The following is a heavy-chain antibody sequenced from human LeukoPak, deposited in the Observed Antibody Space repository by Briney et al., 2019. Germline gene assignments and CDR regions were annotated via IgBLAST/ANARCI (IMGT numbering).Heavy chain of an antibody. V-gene: IGHV1-18*01. CDR1: GYTFTSYG. CDR3: ATAPYHDILTGNFDI. Sequence: GASVKVSCKASGYTFTSYGISWVRQAPGQGLEWMGWISAYNGNTNYAQKLQGRVTMTTDTSTSTAYMELRSLRSDDTAVYYCATAPYHDILTGNFDIWGQGTMVTVSS. CDR2: ISAYNGNT. J-gene: IGHJ3*02. D-gene: IGHD3-9*01.